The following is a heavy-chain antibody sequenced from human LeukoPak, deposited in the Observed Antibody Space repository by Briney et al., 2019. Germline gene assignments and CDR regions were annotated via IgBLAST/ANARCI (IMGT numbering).Heavy chain of an antibody. J-gene: IGHJ6*03. V-gene: IGHV3-13*01. Sequence: GGSLRLSCAASGFTFSSSDMHWVRQPTGKGLEWVSAIGTIGDTYYPGSVKGRFTISRDNSKNTLYLQMNSLKGDDTAVYYCAKDSAFYYIDVWGKGTTVIISS. D-gene: IGHD3-10*01. CDR3: AKDSAFYYIDV. CDR1: GFTFSSSD. CDR2: IGTIGDT.